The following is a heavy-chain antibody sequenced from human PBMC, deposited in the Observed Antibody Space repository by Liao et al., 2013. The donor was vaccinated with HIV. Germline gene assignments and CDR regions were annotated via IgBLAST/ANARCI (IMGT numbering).Heavy chain of an antibody. CDR1: GGSFSSHY. Sequence: QVQLQQWGAGLLKPSETLSLTCAVYGGSFSSHYWSWIRQSPGKGLEWIGEIKHSGSTTHNPSLKSRVTISVDTFNNKFSLKVTSVTAADTAVYYCARVVGGSYLHWYFDLWGRAPWSLSPQ. D-gene: IGHD1-26*01. J-gene: IGHJ2*01. CDR3: ARVVGGSYLHWYFDL. CDR2: IKHSGST. V-gene: IGHV4-34*01.